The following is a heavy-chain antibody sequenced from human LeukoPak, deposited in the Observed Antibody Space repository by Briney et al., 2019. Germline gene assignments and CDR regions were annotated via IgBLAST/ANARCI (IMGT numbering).Heavy chain of an antibody. CDR1: GFTFSSYA. Sequence: GGSLRLSCAASGFTFSSYAMRWVRQAPGKGLEYVSAISSNGGSTYYANSVKGRFTISRDNSKNTLYLQMGSLRAEDMAVYYCARAANNDILTDNYYYMDVWGKGTTVTISS. J-gene: IGHJ6*03. CDR2: ISSNGGST. V-gene: IGHV3-64*01. D-gene: IGHD3-9*01. CDR3: ARAANNDILTDNYYYMDV.